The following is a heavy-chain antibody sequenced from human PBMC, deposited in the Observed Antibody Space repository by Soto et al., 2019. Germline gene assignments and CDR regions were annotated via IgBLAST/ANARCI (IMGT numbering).Heavy chain of an antibody. V-gene: IGHV4-34*01. CDR3: ARGLVVVPAANGKYYMDV. D-gene: IGHD2-2*01. J-gene: IGHJ6*03. CDR1: GGSFSGYY. CDR2: INHSGST. Sequence: TLSLTCAVYGGSFSGYYWSWIRQPPGKGLEWIGEINHSGSTNYNPSLKSRVTISVDTSKNQFSLKLSSVTAADTAVYYCARGLVVVPAANGKYYMDVWGKGTTVTVSS.